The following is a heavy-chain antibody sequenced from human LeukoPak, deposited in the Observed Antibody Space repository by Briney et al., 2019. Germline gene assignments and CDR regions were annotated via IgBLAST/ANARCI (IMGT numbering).Heavy chain of an antibody. CDR3: EKAGGSSFYY. CDR2: VSNDGRNK. Sequence: GGSLRLSCTASGFTFSTYGMHWVRQAPGKGLEWVAVVSNDGRNKYYSDSVKGRFSISRDNFKNTVHLQMNSLRAEDTALYYCEKAGGSSFYYWGQGTLVTVSS. J-gene: IGHJ4*02. V-gene: IGHV3-30*18. CDR1: GFTFSTYG. D-gene: IGHD1-26*01.